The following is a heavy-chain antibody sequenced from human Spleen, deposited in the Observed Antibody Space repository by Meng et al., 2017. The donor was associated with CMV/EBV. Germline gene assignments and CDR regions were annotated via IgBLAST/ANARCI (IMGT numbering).Heavy chain of an antibody. CDR3: ARTHSFWSGYYSVRFDS. CDR2: INPNSGGT. V-gene: IGHV1-2*02. J-gene: IGHJ5*01. D-gene: IGHD3-3*01. Sequence: ASVKVSCKASGYTFTDYYIHWVRQAPGQGLEWMGWINPNSGGTNYAQNLQSRVAMTRDTSISTAYMELSRLRSDDTAVYYCARTHSFWSGYYSVRFDSWGQGTLVTVSS. CDR1: GYTFTDYY.